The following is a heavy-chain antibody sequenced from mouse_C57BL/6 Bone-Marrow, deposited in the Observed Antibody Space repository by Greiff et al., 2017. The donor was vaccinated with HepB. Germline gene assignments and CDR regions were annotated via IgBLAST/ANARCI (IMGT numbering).Heavy chain of an antibody. V-gene: IGHV1-81*01. J-gene: IGHJ4*01. CDR2: IYPRSGNT. CDR3: ARKGYYGSIYDYAMDY. D-gene: IGHD1-1*01. CDR1: GYTFTSYG. Sequence: VQLQQSGAELARPGASVKLSCKASGYTFTSYGISWVKQRTGQGLEWIGEIYPRSGNTYYNEKFKGKATLTADKSSSTAYMELRSLTSEDSAVYFCARKGYYGSIYDYAMDYWGQGTSVTVSS.